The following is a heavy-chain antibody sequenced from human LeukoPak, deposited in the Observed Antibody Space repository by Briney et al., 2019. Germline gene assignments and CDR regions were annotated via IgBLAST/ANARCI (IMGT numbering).Heavy chain of an antibody. Sequence: PGGSLRLPCAASGFTFSSYSMNWVRQAPGKGLEWVSSISSSSSYIYYADSVKGRFTTSRDNAKNSLYLQMNSLRAEDTAVYYCARFLAVAGPDFDYWGQGTLVTVSS. CDR2: ISSSSSYI. CDR1: GFTFSSYS. D-gene: IGHD6-19*01. CDR3: ARFLAVAGPDFDY. J-gene: IGHJ4*02. V-gene: IGHV3-21*01.